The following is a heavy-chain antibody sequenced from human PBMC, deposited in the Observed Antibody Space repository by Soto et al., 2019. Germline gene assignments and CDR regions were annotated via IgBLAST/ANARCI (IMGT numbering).Heavy chain of an antibody. J-gene: IGHJ4*02. CDR2: ISYDGSNK. Sequence: QVQLVESGGGVVQPGRSLRLSCAASGFTFSSYAMHWVRQAPGKGLEWVAVISYDGSNKYYADSVKGRFTISRDNSKNTLYLQMNSLRAEDTAVYYCARDRLPYSSGWYYFDYWGQGTLVTVSS. CDR3: ARDRLPYSSGWYYFDY. V-gene: IGHV3-30-3*01. D-gene: IGHD6-19*01. CDR1: GFTFSSYA.